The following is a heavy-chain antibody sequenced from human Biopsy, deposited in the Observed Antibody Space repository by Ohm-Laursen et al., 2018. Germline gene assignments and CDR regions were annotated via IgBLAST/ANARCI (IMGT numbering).Heavy chain of an antibody. CDR3: AKHGSGWTGDDAFHI. J-gene: IGHJ3*02. V-gene: IGHV4-59*08. Sequence: SETLSLTWPVSGGSISGSSWSWIRQAPGKGLEWIGYISYSRDTKYNPSLKSRITISVDTSKNQFSLKLTSVTAADTAVYYCAKHGSGWTGDDAFHIWGQGTMVTVSS. CDR1: GGSISGSS. D-gene: IGHD6-19*01. CDR2: ISYSRDT.